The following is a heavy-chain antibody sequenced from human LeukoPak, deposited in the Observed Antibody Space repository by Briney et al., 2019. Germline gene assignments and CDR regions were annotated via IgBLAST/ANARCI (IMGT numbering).Heavy chain of an antibody. CDR1: GFTFSSYS. D-gene: IGHD6-13*01. J-gene: IGHJ4*02. CDR2: ISSSSSTI. CDR3: ARGYIQPLD. V-gene: IGHV3-48*04. Sequence: PGGSLRLSCAASGFTFSSYSMNWVRQAPGKGLEWVSYISSSSSTIYYADSVKGRFTISRDNAKNSVYLQMNSLRAEDTAVYYCARGYIQPLDWGQGTLVTVSS.